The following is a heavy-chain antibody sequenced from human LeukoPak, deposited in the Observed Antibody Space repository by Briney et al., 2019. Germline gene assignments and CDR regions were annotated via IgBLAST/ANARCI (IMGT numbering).Heavy chain of an antibody. V-gene: IGHV3-48*04. CDR2: IIDSGDTI. J-gene: IGHJ4*02. CDR1: GFTFSIYS. Sequence: GGSLRLSCAASGFTFSIYSFNWVRQAPGKGLEWVSYIIDSGDTIYYADSVKGRFTISRDNAKSSEYLQMNSLRAEDTAVYYCATSSGHLDYWGQGTLVTVSS. D-gene: IGHD5-12*01. CDR3: ATSSGHLDY.